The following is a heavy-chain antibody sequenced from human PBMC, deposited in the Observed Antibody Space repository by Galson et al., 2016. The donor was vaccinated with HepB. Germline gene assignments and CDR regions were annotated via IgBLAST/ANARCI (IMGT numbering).Heavy chain of an antibody. D-gene: IGHD3-3*01. CDR3: ARGGDFWSGYFFQD. J-gene: IGHJ1*01. CDR1: GYRFTGYY. Sequence: SCKASGYRFTGYYIHWVRQAPGQGLEWLGWINPNSGDTDYAQSIQDRVTVTRDTSIRTAYLALSRLTSDDTAVYYCARGGDFWSGYFFQDWGQGTPVSVIS. V-gene: IGHV1-2*02. CDR2: INPNSGDT.